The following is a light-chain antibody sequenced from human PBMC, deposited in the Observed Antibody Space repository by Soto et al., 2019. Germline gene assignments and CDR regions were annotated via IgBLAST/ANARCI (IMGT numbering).Light chain of an antibody. J-gene: IGLJ1*01. Sequence: QSALAQPASVSGSPGQSITISCTGTSSDVGAYNYVSWYQHHPGKAPKLMVYEVNKRPSGVPDRFSGSKSGNTASLTVSGLQAEDEADYYCTSHAGTINFPYIFGTGTKVTV. V-gene: IGLV2-8*01. CDR2: EVN. CDR1: SSDVGAYNY. CDR3: TSHAGTINFPYI.